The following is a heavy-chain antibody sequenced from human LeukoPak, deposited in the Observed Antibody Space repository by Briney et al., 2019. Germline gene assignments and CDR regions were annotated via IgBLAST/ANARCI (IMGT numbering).Heavy chain of an antibody. D-gene: IGHD2-8*01. J-gene: IGHJ3*02. CDR2: ISGSGIK. Sequence: GGSLRLSCAASKFTFSSYEMNWVRQAPGRGLEWVSYISGSGIKHYADSVKGRFTISRDNAKNSLYLQMNSLRVEDTAVYYCAREDTGVAFDIWGQGTTVTV. CDR1: KFTFSSYE. CDR3: AREDTGVAFDI. V-gene: IGHV3-48*03.